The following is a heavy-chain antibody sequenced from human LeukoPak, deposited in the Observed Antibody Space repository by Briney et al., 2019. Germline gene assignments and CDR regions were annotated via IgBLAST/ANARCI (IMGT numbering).Heavy chain of an antibody. CDR3: ARGHSAVYGDLPILDY. CDR2: IYSGGST. V-gene: IGHV3-53*01. CDR1: GFTVSSNY. D-gene: IGHD4-17*01. Sequence: SGGSLRLSCAASGFTVSSNYMSWVRQAPGKGLEWVSVIYSGGSTYYADSVKGRFTISRDNSKNTLYLQMNSLRAEDTAVYYCARGHSAVYGDLPILDYWGQGTLVTVSS. J-gene: IGHJ4*02.